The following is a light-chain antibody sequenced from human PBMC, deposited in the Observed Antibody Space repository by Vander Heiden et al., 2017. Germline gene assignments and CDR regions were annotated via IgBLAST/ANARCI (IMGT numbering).Light chain of an antibody. J-gene: IGLJ2*01. CDR3: SSYAGSNNVV. CDR2: DVS. CDR1: SSDVGVYNS. Sequence: QSALTQPPSASGSPGQSATVSCTGTSSDVGVYNSVSWYQHHPGKAPKRMMSDVSKRPSGVPDRFSGSKSGTTASLTVSGLQAEDEADYFCSSYAGSNNVVFGGGTKLTVL. V-gene: IGLV2-8*01.